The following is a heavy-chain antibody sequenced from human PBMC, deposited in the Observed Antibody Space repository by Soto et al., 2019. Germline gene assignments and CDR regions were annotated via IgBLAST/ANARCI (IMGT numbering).Heavy chain of an antibody. CDR2: IYFSGVA. CDR1: GASITDSY. Sequence: SETLSLTCTVSGASITDSYWSWIRQPPEKGLEWIGYIYFSGVATYNPSLKSRATMSRDTSKNEFSLKLTSVTAADTAIFFCARGDSDLAVSEAAYWGEGTLVTLSS. CDR3: ARGDSDLAVSEAAY. J-gene: IGHJ1*01. D-gene: IGHD2-15*01. V-gene: IGHV4-59*01.